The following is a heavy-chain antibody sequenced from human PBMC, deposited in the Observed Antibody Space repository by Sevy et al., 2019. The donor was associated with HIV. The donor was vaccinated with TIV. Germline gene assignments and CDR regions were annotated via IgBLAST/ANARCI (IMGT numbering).Heavy chain of an antibody. CDR2: ISHSVST. Sequence: SETLSLTCTVSGGSISSYYWSWIRQPPGKGLEYIGYISHSVSTNYDPSLKSRVTISVDTSKNQFSLKLSSVTAADTAMYYCARHDSSGYYLFLWGQGTLVTVSS. V-gene: IGHV4-59*08. CDR1: GGSISSYY. J-gene: IGHJ4*02. CDR3: ARHDSSGYYLFL. D-gene: IGHD3-22*01.